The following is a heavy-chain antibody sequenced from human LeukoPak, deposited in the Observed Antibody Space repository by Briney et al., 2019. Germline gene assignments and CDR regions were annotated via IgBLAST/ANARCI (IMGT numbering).Heavy chain of an antibody. CDR2: ISGSGGST. J-gene: IGHJ4*02. CDR3: AKGGQWLVRSEFDY. V-gene: IGHV3-23*01. D-gene: IGHD6-19*01. CDR1: GFTFSSYA. Sequence: GGSLRLSCAASGFTFSSYAMNWVRQAPGKGLEWVSAISGSGGSTYYADSVKGRFTISRDNSKNTLYLQMNSLRAEDTAVYYCAKGGQWLVRSEFDYWGQGTLVTVSS.